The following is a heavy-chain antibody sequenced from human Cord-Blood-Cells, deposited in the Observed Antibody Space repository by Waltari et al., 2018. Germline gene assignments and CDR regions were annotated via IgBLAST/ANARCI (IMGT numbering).Heavy chain of an antibody. D-gene: IGHD3-22*01. Sequence: QVQLQQWGAGLLKPSETLSLTCAVYGGSFSGYYWSWIRQPHGVGLEWIGEINHSGSTNYNPSLKSRVTISVDTSKNQFSLKLSSVTAADTAVYYCARGDYYDSSGYYSAFDIWGQGTMVTVSS. CDR2: INHSGST. V-gene: IGHV4-34*01. CDR1: GGSFSGYY. CDR3: ARGDYYDSSGYYSAFDI. J-gene: IGHJ3*02.